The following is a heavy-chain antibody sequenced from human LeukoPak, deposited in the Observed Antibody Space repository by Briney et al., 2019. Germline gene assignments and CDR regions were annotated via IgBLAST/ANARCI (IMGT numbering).Heavy chain of an antibody. D-gene: IGHD3-10*02. CDR3: ARGVLRSCDY. V-gene: IGHV6-1*01. CDR1: GDSVSTNRAS. J-gene: IGHJ4*02. Sequence: SQTLSLTCAISGDSVSTNRASWHWIRQSPSRGLEWLGRTYYTSKWYTDYAVSVKSRISINPDTSKNQFSLQLNSVTPEDTAAYYCARGVLRSCDYWGQGTLVTVSS. CDR2: TYYTSKWYT.